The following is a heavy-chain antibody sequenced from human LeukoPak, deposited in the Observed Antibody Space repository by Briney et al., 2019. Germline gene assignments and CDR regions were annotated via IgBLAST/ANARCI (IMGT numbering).Heavy chain of an antibody. CDR2: IESKTDGGTT. D-gene: IGHD6-6*01. CDR1: GFTFSNAW. J-gene: IGHJ6*03. V-gene: IGHV3-15*04. Sequence: PGGSLRLSCAASGFTFSNAWMSWVRQAPGRGLEWVGRIESKTDGGTTDYAAPVKGRFTISRDDSKNTLYLQMNSLKTEDTAVYYCTTPQYSSSSLDYYYYMDVWGKGTTVTVSS. CDR3: TTPQYSSSSLDYYYYMDV.